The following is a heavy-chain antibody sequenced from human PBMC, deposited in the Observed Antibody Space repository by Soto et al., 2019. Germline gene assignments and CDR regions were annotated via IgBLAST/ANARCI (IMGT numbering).Heavy chain of an antibody. CDR3: AKGRFDVVTISPFDH. J-gene: IGHJ4*01. CDR2: ISYDGTEE. V-gene: IGHV3-30*18. CDR1: GFTFSSFG. Sequence: XGSLRLSCAASGFTFSSFGMHWVRQAPGKGLEWVAVISYDGTEENYADSVKGRATVSRDNSKNTVYLQMNRLRGDDSAIYYCAKGRFDVVTISPFDHWGQGTLVTVSS. D-gene: IGHD3-3*02.